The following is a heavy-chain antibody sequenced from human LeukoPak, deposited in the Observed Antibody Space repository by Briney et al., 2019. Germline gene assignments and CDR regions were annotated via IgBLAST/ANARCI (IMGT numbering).Heavy chain of an antibody. J-gene: IGHJ3*02. V-gene: IGHV3-74*01. CDR3: ASSGIVGATDAFDI. CDR2: ISFDGSDA. CDR1: GFTFSGFW. Sequence: GGSLRLSCAASGFTFSGFWMPWVRHAPGKGLVWVSCISFDGSDATYADSVKGRFTISRDNSKNTLYLQMNSLRAEDTAVYYCASSGIVGATDAFDIWGQGTMVTVSS. D-gene: IGHD1-26*01.